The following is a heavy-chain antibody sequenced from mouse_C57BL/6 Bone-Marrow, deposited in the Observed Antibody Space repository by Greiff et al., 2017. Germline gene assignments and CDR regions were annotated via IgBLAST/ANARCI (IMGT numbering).Heavy chain of an antibody. V-gene: IGHV1-50*01. D-gene: IGHD2-3*01. CDR3: ARRWLLPYFLAY. J-gene: IGHJ2*01. CDR1: GYTFTSYW. CDR2: IEPSDSYT. Sequence: QVQLQQPGAELVKPGTSVKLSCKASGYTFTSYWMQWVKQRPGQGLEWIGEIEPSDSYTNYNQKFKGKATLTVDTSSSTAYMQFSSLTSEASTVYYWARRWLLPYFLAYWGEGTTFTASS.